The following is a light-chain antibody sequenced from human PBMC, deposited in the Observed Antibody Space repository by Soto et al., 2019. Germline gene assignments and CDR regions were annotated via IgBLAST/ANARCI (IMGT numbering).Light chain of an antibody. J-gene: IGKJ3*01. CDR1: QSVSSSY. V-gene: IGKV3-20*01. Sequence: EIVLTQSPGTLSLSPGERATLSCRASQSVSSSYLAWYQQKPGQAPRLLIYGASSRATGIPGRFSGSGSGTGFTLTISRLEPEDFAVYYCQQYGSSLVTFGPGTKVDIK. CDR2: GAS. CDR3: QQYGSSLVT.